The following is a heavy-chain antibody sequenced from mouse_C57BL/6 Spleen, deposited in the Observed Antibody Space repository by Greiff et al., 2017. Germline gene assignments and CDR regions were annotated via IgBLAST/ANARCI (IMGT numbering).Heavy chain of an antibody. CDR3: TRDSYDYGVGYAMDY. Sequence: VQLQQSGAELVRPGASVTLSCKASGYTFTDYEMHWVKQTPVHGLEWIGAIDPETGGTAYNQKFKGKAILTADKSSSTAYMELRSLTSEDSAVYYCTRDSYDYGVGYAMDYWGQGTSVTVSS. V-gene: IGHV1-15*01. J-gene: IGHJ4*01. CDR2: IDPETGGT. CDR1: GYTFTDYE. D-gene: IGHD2-4*01.